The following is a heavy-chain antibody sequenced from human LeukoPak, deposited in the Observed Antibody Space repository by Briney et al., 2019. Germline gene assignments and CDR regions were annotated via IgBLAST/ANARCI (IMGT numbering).Heavy chain of an antibody. J-gene: IGHJ6*02. V-gene: IGHV4-59*01. Sequence: SETLSLTCTVSGGSISNYYWSWIRQSPVKGLEWIGYIYFSGATNYNPSLKSRVTISVDTSKNQFSLKLSSVTAADTAAYYCAREDPQTTVPEGLDVWGQGTTVTVSS. D-gene: IGHD4-17*01. CDR1: GGSISNYY. CDR2: IYFSGAT. CDR3: AREDPQTTVPEGLDV.